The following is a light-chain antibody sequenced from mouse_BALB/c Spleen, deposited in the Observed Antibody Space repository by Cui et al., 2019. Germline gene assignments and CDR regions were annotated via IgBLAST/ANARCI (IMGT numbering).Light chain of an antibody. J-gene: IGKJ2*01. CDR3: QQYNSYT. V-gene: IGKV6-15*01. CDR1: QNVGTN. Sequence: DIVMTQSQKFMSTSVGDRVSVTCKASQNVGTNVAWYQQKPGQSPKALIYSASYRYSGVPDRFTGSGSGTDFTLTSSNVQSEDLAEYFCQQYNSYTFGGGTKLEIK. CDR2: SAS.